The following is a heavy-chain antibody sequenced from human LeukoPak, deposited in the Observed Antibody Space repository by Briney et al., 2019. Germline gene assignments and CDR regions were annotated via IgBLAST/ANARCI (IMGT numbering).Heavy chain of an antibody. V-gene: IGHV6-1*01. D-gene: IGHD2-15*01. J-gene: IGHJ3*02. Sequence: SQTLSLTCVISGDSFSSNGVAWNWIRQSPSRGLEWLGRTFYTSKLCIDYAVSVKSRITINPDTSKNQFSLHLNSVTPDDTAVYYCARGINSAFDIWDQGTLVTVSS. CDR1: GDSFSSNGVA. CDR3: ARGINSAFDI. CDR2: TFYTSKLCI.